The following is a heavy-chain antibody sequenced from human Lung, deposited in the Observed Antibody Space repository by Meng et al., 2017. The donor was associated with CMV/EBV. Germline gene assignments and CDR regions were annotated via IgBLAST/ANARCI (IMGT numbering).Heavy chain of an antibody. CDR2: ITPNSGGT. Sequence: SVXVSXKASGYTFTGYYIHWVRQAPGQGLEWMGWITPNSGGTNYAQKFQGRVTMTRDTSISTAYMELSRLRSDDTAVYYCARGPIYYYGIDVWGQGTTVTVSS. D-gene: IGHD3-10*01. CDR3: ARGPIYYYGIDV. J-gene: IGHJ6*02. V-gene: IGHV1-2*02. CDR1: GYTFTGYY.